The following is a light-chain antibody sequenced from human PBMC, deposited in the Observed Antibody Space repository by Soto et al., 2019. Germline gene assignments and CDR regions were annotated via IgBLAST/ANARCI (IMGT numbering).Light chain of an antibody. CDR1: QSVSSY. J-gene: IGKJ1*01. CDR3: QQRSNWPWT. Sequence: EIVLTQSPATLSLSPGERATLSCRASQSVSSYLAWYQQKPGQAPRLLIYDASNRATGIPARFSGSGSGTDFTLTISSLETEEFAVDYCQQRSNWPWTFGQGTKVDIK. CDR2: DAS. V-gene: IGKV3-11*01.